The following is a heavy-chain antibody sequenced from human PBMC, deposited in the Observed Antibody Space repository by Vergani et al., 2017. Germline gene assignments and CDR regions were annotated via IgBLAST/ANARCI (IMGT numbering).Heavy chain of an antibody. V-gene: IGHV4-34*01. Sequence: QVQLQQWGAGLLKPSETLSLTCAVYGGSFSGYYWSWIRQPPGKGLEWIGEINHSGSTNYNPSLKSRVTISVDTSKNQFSLKLSSVTAADTAVYYCARLVEDWFDPWGQGTLVTVSS. D-gene: IGHD3-9*01. CDR3: ARLVEDWFDP. J-gene: IGHJ5*02. CDR2: INHSGST. CDR1: GGSFSGYY.